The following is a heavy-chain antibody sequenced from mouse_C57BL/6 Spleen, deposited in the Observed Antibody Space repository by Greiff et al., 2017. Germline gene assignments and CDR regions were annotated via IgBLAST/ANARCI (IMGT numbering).Heavy chain of an antibody. J-gene: IGHJ3*01. V-gene: IGHV1-50*01. CDR2: IDPSDSYT. D-gene: IGHD2-4*01. CDR3: ARRGEIDYDYDGAWFAY. Sequence: QVQLKQPGAELVKPGASVKLSCKASGYTFTSYWMQWVKQRPGQGLEWIGEIDPSDSYTNYNQKFKGKATLTVDTSSSTAYMQLSSLTSEDSAVYYCARRGEIDYDYDGAWFAYWGQGTLVTVSA. CDR1: GYTFTSYW.